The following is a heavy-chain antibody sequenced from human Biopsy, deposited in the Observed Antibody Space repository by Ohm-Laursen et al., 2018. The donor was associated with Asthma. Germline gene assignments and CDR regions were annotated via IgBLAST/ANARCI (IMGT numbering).Heavy chain of an antibody. D-gene: IGHD5-12*01. J-gene: IGHJ6*02. CDR2: LIPVLGTA. CDR1: GDSLGSFINYA. V-gene: IGHV1-69*01. CDR3: ARRYSGTDRIVYYYSGMEV. Sequence: SSVKVSCKASGDSLGSFINYAISWARQAPRQGLEWMGGLIPVLGTADYAPMFEGRVTITADESTSTAYLELTNLRFEDTAVYYCARRYSGTDRIVYYYSGMEVWGQGTTVTVSS.